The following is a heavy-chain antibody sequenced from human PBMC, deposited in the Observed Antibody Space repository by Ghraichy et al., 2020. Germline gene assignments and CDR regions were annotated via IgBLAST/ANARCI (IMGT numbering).Heavy chain of an antibody. D-gene: IGHD5-18*01. Sequence: ASVKVSCKTSGDTSSSHTINWVRQAPGQSLEWIGWINGGNGNTKYSQNFQDRVALSWDTSATTAYMELRGLRSEDTAVYFCARPFYSTSFGPWGQGTLVTVSS. CDR3: ARPFYSTSFGP. J-gene: IGHJ5*02. CDR1: GDTSSSHT. CDR2: INGGNGNT. V-gene: IGHV1-3*01.